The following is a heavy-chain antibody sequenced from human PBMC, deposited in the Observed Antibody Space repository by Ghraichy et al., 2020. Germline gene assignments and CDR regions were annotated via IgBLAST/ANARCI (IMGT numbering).Heavy chain of an antibody. CDR2: VSASGMRT. J-gene: IGHJ3*01. CDR1: GFTFSNFA. CDR3: GKDPNGDYVGGFDF. V-gene: IGHV3-23*01. Sequence: GGSLRLSCEASGFTFSNFAMSWVRQAPGMGLEWVSGVSASGMRTYYAESVKGRFTISRDNSKSTLYLEMNSLRAEDMAIYYCGKDPNGDYVGGFDFWGQGTMVTVSS. D-gene: IGHD4-17*01.